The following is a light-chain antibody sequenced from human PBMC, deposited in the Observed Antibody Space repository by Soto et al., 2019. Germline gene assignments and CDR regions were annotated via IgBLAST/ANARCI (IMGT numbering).Light chain of an antibody. Sequence: QSVLTQPASVSGSPGQSITISCTGISNDVGTYNLVSWYQHHPGKAPKLIIYEASKRPSGVPNRFSGSKSGNTASLTISGLHAEDEADYYCCSYGRSVVFGGGTKVIVL. V-gene: IGLV2-23*01. CDR1: SNDVGTYNL. CDR3: CSYGRSVV. CDR2: EAS. J-gene: IGLJ2*01.